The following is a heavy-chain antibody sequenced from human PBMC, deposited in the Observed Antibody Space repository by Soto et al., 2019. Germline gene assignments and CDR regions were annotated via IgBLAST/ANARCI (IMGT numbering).Heavy chain of an antibody. CDR3: ARGLDAGVDV. CDR2: MSPNSGAT. V-gene: IGHV1-8*01. J-gene: IGHJ6*02. CDR1: GYTFTSYD. Sequence: QVQLVQSGAEVTKPGASVKVSCKASGYTFTSYDINWVRQATGQGLEWMGWMSPNSGATGYAQKFQGRVTMTRDTYISTAYMELSNLRSEDTAIYYCARGLDAGVDVWGQGSTVTVSS. D-gene: IGHD1-1*01.